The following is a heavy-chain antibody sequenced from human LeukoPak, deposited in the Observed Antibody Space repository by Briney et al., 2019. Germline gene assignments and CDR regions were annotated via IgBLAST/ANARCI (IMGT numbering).Heavy chain of an antibody. J-gene: IGHJ4*02. CDR3: ASSSGWYCFDY. CDR2: IYSGGST. Sequence: PGGSLRLSCAASGFTFSSYAMSWVRQAPGKGLEWVSVIYSGGSTYYADSVKGRFTISRDNSKNTLYLQMNSLRAEDTAVYYCASSSGWYCFDYWGQGTLVTVSS. CDR1: GFTFSSYA. D-gene: IGHD6-19*01. V-gene: IGHV3-66*01.